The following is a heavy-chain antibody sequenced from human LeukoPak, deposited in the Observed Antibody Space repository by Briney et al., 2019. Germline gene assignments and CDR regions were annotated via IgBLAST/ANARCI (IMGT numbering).Heavy chain of an antibody. CDR3: ARGRGYGYPFYYHGMDV. CDR2: INHSGST. J-gene: IGHJ6*02. D-gene: IGHD5-18*01. Sequence: SETLSLTCAVYGGSFSGYYWSWIRQPPGKGLEWIGEINHSGSTNYNPSLKSRVTISVDTSKNHFSLKLSSVTAADTAVYYCARGRGYGYPFYYHGMDVWGQGTMVTVSS. CDR1: GGSFSGYY. V-gene: IGHV4-34*01.